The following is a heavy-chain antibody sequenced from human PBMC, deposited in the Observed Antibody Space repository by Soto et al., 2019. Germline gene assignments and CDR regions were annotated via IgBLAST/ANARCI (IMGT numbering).Heavy chain of an antibody. J-gene: IGHJ4*02. D-gene: IGHD2-2*01. V-gene: IGHV4-59*01. CDR3: ARLVVPAAMIRIFDY. Sequence: SETLSLTCTVSGGSISSYYWSWIRQPPGKGLEWIGYIYYSGSTNYNPSLKSRVTISVDTSKNQFSLKLSSVTAADTAVYYCARLVVPAAMIRIFDYWGQGTLVTVSS. CDR2: IYYSGST. CDR1: GGSISSYY.